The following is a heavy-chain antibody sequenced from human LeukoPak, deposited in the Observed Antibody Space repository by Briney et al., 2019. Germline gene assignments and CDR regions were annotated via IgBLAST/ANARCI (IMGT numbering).Heavy chain of an antibody. J-gene: IGHJ4*02. CDR2: INHSGST. CDR3: ARGQATGFWSGYVVDY. Sequence: SETLSLTCAVYGGSFSGYYWSWIRQPPGKGLEWIGEINHSGSTNYNPSLKSRVTISVDTSKNQFSLKLSSVTAADTAVYYCARGQATGFWSGYVVDYWGQGTLVTVSS. D-gene: IGHD3-3*01. CDR1: GGSFSGYY. V-gene: IGHV4-34*01.